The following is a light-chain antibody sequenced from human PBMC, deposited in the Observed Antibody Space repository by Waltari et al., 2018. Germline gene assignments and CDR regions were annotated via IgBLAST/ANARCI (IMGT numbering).Light chain of an antibody. Sequence: DIQMTQSPSSVSASVGDRVTITCRASQGIRSSLAWYQQTPGKPPKLLIFAASGLQSGVPSRFSGSESGSEFTLTISSLLPEDSATYYCQQAVSFPWTFGQGTKVEI. V-gene: IGKV1D-12*01. J-gene: IGKJ1*01. CDR1: QGIRSS. CDR3: QQAVSFPWT. CDR2: AAS.